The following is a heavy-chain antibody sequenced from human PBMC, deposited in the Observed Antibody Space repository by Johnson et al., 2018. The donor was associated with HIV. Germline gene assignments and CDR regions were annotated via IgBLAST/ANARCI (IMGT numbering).Heavy chain of an antibody. CDR1: GFTFSSYW. J-gene: IGHJ3*02. V-gene: IGHV3-66*02. CDR3: AREDSAFDI. CDR2: IYSGGST. Sequence: VQLVESGGVVVQPVGSLRLSCAASGFTFSSYWMSWVRQAPGKGLEWVSVIYSGGSTYYADSVKGRFTISRDSAKNTLYLQMNSLRADDMAVYYCAREDSAFDIWGQGTMVTVSS.